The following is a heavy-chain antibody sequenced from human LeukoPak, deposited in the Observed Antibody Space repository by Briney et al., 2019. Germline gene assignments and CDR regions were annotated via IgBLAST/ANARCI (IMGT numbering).Heavy chain of an antibody. Sequence: GGPLRLSCAASGFTFSSYGMHWVRQAPGKGLEWVAFIRYDGSNKYYADSVKGRFTISRDNSKNTLYLQMNSLRAEDTAVYYCAKDSVFWSATDAFDIWGQGTMVTVSS. J-gene: IGHJ3*02. D-gene: IGHD3-3*01. CDR2: IRYDGSNK. CDR3: AKDSVFWSATDAFDI. V-gene: IGHV3-30*02. CDR1: GFTFSSYG.